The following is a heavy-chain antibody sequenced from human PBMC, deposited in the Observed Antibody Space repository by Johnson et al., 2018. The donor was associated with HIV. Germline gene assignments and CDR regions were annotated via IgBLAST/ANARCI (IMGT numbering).Heavy chain of an antibody. V-gene: IGHV3-30-3*01. Sequence: QVQLVESGGGLVKPGGSLRLSCVASGFSFSSFAMHWVRQAPGKGLQWVAVMSFDETNSYDSDSVDVKGRFTISRDNSKNTLYLQMDSLRGEDTAVYYCAGVRERWELLLSDGSDIWGRDNGHPLF. J-gene: IGHJ3*02. D-gene: IGHD1-26*01. CDR3: AGVRERWELLLSDGSDI. CDR2: MSFDETNS. CDR1: GFSFSSFA.